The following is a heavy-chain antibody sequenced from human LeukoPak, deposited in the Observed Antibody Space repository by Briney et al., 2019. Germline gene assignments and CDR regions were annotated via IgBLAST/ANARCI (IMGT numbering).Heavy chain of an antibody. CDR3: AKDRRNRAAAGRKYYYYGLDV. J-gene: IGHJ6*02. V-gene: IGHV3-30*04. CDR1: GFTFRSSA. CDR2: ISFDGSNK. D-gene: IGHD6-25*01. Sequence: GGSLRLSCAASGFTFRSSAMHWVRQAPGKGLDWVAAISFDGSNKYYADSVRGRFSISRDSSGKALYLQMNSLRAEDTAAYHCAKDRRNRAAAGRKYYYYGLDVWGQGTTVTVFS.